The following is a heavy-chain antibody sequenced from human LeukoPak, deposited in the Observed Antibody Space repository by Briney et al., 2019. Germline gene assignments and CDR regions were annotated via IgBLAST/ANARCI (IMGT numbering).Heavy chain of an antibody. CDR1: GGSFSGYY. CDR2: INHSGST. Sequence: SETLSLTCAVYGGSFSGYYWSWIRQPPGKGLEWIGEINHSGSTNYNPSLKSRVTISVDTSKDQFSLKLSSVTAADTAVYYCARVLVGNILTGSHQLPDYWGQGTLVTVSS. D-gene: IGHD3-9*01. J-gene: IGHJ4*02. CDR3: ARVLVGNILTGSHQLPDY. V-gene: IGHV4-34*01.